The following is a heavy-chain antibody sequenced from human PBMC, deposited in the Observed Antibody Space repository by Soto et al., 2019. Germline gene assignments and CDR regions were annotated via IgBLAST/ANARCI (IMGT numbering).Heavy chain of an antibody. CDR3: ARIGTVLTPDDS. D-gene: IGHD2-21*02. Sequence: GGSLRLSCAASGFSFDDYAMTWVRQATGKGLEWVSAISGSGDNTYYADSVKGRFTISRDNDRSSLYLQMNSLRVEDSGVYYCARIGTVLTPDDSWGQGTLVTVSS. CDR1: GFSFDDYA. V-gene: IGHV3-23*01. CDR2: ISGSGDNT. J-gene: IGHJ4*02.